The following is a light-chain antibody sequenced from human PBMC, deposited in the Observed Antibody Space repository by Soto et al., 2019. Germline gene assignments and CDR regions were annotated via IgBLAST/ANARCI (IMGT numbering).Light chain of an antibody. Sequence: DIQMTQSPSSLSASVGDRVTITCRASQTIANNLNWYQQKPGKPPRLLIYVAFSLQSGVPSRFSGSGSGTDFTLTISSLQPDDFATYFCQQSFSIPYTFGQGTILEIK. CDR2: VAF. J-gene: IGKJ2*01. V-gene: IGKV1-39*01. CDR3: QQSFSIPYT. CDR1: QTIANN.